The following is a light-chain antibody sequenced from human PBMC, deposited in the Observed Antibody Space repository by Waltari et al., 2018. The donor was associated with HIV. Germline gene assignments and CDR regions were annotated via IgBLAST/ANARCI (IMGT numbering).Light chain of an antibody. CDR1: NSAIVNSEL. V-gene: IGLV2-8*01. Sequence: QSALTQPPSASGSPGQSVTISCSGTNSAIVNSELVSWYQQQPGKPPKLIISEENKRPSGVPNRLSGSKTGNTASLTVSGLQKVDEADYYYSSSAGSNDFFVLFGGGTKLTVL. CDR3: SSSAGSNDFFVL. J-gene: IGLJ3*02. CDR2: EEN.